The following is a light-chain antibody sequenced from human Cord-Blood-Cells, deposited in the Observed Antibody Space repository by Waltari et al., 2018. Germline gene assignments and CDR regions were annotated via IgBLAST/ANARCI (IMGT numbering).Light chain of an antibody. V-gene: IGLV2-14*01. J-gene: IGLJ1*01. CDR3: SSYTSSSTLV. CDR1: RSDVGGYNY. Sequence: QSALTQSASVSGSPGQSITISCTGTRSDVGGYNYVPWYQQHPGKAPKPMIYYVSNRPSGVSNRFSGSKSGNTASLTISGLQAEDEADYYCSSYTSSSTLVFGTGTKVTVL. CDR2: YVS.